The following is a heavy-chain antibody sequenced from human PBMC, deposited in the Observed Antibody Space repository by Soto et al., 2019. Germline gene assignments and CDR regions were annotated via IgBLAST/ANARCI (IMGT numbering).Heavy chain of an antibody. CDR1: GFAFGNYA. J-gene: IGHJ4*02. CDR2: LTGGGDNP. Sequence: PGGSLRLSCAASGFAFGNYAMSWVRQSPGKGLEWISSLTGGGDNPHYAESVKGRFTISRDNSKSTLFLQINSLSDGDTAVYYCARGGSGWYPFDYWGQGTLVTVSS. V-gene: IGHV3-23*01. D-gene: IGHD6-19*01. CDR3: ARGGSGWYPFDY.